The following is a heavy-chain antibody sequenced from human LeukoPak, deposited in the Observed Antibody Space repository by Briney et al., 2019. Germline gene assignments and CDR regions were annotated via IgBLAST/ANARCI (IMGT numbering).Heavy chain of an antibody. V-gene: IGHV3-53*01. CDR1: GFTVSSNY. J-gene: IGHJ4*02. CDR3: ARGDGYNFFDY. Sequence: PGGSLRLSCAASGFTVSSNYKSWVRQAPGKGLEWVSVIYVDGTTYYADSVKGRFTISRDNSKNTLSLQMNSLRAEDTAVYYCARGDGYNFFDYWGQGTLVTVSS. D-gene: IGHD5-24*01. CDR2: IYVDGTT.